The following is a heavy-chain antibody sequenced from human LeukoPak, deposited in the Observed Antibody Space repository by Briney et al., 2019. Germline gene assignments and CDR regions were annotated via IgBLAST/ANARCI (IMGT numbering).Heavy chain of an antibody. V-gene: IGHV1-24*01. CDR3: AGGDTAMVAFY. CDR1: GYTLTELS. D-gene: IGHD5-18*01. J-gene: IGHJ4*02. CDR2: FDPEDGET. Sequence: GASVKVSCKVSGYTLTELSMHWVRQAPGKGLEWMGGFDPEDGETIYAQKFQGRVTMTEDTSISTAYMELSRLRSDDTAVYYRAGGDTAMVAFYWGQGTLVTVSS.